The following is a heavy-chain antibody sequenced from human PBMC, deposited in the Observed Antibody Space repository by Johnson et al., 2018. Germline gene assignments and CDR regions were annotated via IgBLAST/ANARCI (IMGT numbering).Heavy chain of an antibody. Sequence: QVQLQESGPGLVKPSETLSLTCTVSGGPTSSYYWSWIRQPPGMGLEWIGYIYYSGRTISSPSLNSRVTMSVDTSKNQVSLNLTSVTPTDTAVYYCARGPLGGDYEIDYWGQGTLVTVSS. CDR3: ARGPLGGDYEIDY. J-gene: IGHJ4*02. CDR2: IYYSGRT. D-gene: IGHD4-17*01. V-gene: IGHV4-59*01. CDR1: GGPTSSYY.